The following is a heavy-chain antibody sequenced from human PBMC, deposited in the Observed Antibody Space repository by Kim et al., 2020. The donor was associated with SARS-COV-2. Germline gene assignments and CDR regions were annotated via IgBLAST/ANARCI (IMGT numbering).Heavy chain of an antibody. CDR2: INSDGSST. CDR3: ARDSPTTNYDLWSGSTDYFDY. V-gene: IGHV3-74*01. D-gene: IGHD3-3*01. Sequence: GGSLRLSCAASGFTFSRHWMHWVRQAPGKGLVWVSRINSDGSSTTYADSVQGRFTISRDNAKNTLYLEMNSLRVEDTAVYYCARDSPTTNYDLWSGSTDYFDYWGQGTLVTVSS. CDR1: GFTFSRHW. J-gene: IGHJ4*02.